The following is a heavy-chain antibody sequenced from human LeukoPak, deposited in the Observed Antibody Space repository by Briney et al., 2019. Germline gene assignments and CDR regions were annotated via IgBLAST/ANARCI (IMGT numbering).Heavy chain of an antibody. CDR1: GFTFSSYE. J-gene: IGHJ4*02. CDR3: AKDHLPGIVVADRDY. D-gene: IGHD6-19*01. V-gene: IGHV3-23*01. CDR2: ISGSGGTT. Sequence: GGSLRLSCAASGFTFSSYEMNWVRQAPGKGLEWVSAISGSGGTTYYADSVRGRFTISGDNSKNTLYLQINSLRAEDTAVYYCAKDHLPGIVVADRDYWGQGTLVTVSS.